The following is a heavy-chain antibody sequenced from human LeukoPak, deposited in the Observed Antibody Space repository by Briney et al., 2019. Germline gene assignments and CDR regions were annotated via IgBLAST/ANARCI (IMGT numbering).Heavy chain of an antibody. CDR3: ARDLYDSSGYYPNWFDP. CDR2: ISYDGSNK. D-gene: IGHD3-22*01. CDR1: GFTFSSYA. J-gene: IGHJ5*02. Sequence: GGSLRLSCAASGFTFSSYAMHWVRQAPGKGLEWVAVISYDGSNKYYADSVKGRFTISRDKSKNTLYLQMNSLRAEDTAVYYCARDLYDSSGYYPNWFDPWGQGTLVTVSS. V-gene: IGHV3-30*04.